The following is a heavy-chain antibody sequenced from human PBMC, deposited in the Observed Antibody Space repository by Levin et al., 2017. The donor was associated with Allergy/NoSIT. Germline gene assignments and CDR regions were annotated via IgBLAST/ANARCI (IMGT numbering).Heavy chain of an antibody. Sequence: SCAVSGFTFSSYAMNWVRQAPGKGLEWVSSVSASGGSTFYADSVKGRFTISRDNSKNTLFLQMDTLRAEDTAVYYCASPRESAEHSYYYAMDVWGQGTTVTVSS. V-gene: IGHV3-23*01. CDR3: ASPRESAEHSYYYAMDV. J-gene: IGHJ6*02. D-gene: IGHD1-14*01. CDR1: GFTFSSYA. CDR2: VSASGGST.